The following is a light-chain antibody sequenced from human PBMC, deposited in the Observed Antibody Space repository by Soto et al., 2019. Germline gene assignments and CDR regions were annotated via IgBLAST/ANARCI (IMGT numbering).Light chain of an antibody. V-gene: IGLV1-44*01. CDR3: AAWDDSLNGVV. Sequence: QSVLTQPPSASGTPGQRGTISGSGSGSNIGSDTVNWYQQLPGTAPKLPIYSINQRPSGVPDRFSGSKSGTSASLAISGLQSDDEADYYCAAWDDSLNGVVFGGGTKLTVL. CDR1: GSNIGSDT. CDR2: SIN. J-gene: IGLJ2*01.